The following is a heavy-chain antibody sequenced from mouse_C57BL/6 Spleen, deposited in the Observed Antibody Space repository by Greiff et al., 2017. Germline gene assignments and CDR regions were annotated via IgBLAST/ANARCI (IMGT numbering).Heavy chain of an antibody. V-gene: IGHV5-9*01. CDR1: GFTFSSYT. J-gene: IGHJ2*01. Sequence: DVKLVESGGGLVKPGGSLKLSCAASGFTFSSYTMSWVRQTPEERLEWFATISGGGGNTYYPDSVKGRFTISRDNAKNTLYLQMSSLRSEDTALYYCARRREGNYWDYWGQGTTLTVSS. CDR3: ARRREGNYWDY. CDR2: ISGGGGNT.